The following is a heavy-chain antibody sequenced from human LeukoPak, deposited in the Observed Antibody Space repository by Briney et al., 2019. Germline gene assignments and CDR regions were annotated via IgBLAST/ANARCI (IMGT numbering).Heavy chain of an antibody. D-gene: IGHD1-20*01. J-gene: IGHJ3*02. Sequence: GGSLRLSCAASGFTFSSYAMSWVRQAPGKGLEWVSAIRAAGTSTYYADSVRGRFTISRDNSKNTLYLQMDSLRAEDTAAYFCAKDRRYNWNDGNAFDIWGQGTMVTVSS. CDR2: IRAAGTST. CDR1: GFTFSSYA. V-gene: IGHV3-23*01. CDR3: AKDRRYNWNDGNAFDI.